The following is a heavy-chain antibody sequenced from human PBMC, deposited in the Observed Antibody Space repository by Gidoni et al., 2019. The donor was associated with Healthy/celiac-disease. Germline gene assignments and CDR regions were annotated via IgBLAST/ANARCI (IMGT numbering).Heavy chain of an antibody. CDR1: GGSISSYY. Sequence: QVQLQESGPGLVKPSETLSLTCTVPGGSISSYYWSWIRQPAGKGLEWIGRIYTSGSTNYNPSLKSRVTMSVDTSKNQFSLKLSSVTAADTAVYYCARALTAYDSSGYYRSLSFDIWGQGTMVTVSS. J-gene: IGHJ3*02. V-gene: IGHV4-4*07. CDR2: IYTSGST. CDR3: ARALTAYDSSGYYRSLSFDI. D-gene: IGHD3-22*01.